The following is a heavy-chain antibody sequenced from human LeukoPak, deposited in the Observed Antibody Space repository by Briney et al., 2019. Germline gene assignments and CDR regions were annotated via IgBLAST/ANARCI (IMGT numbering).Heavy chain of an antibody. D-gene: IGHD4-17*01. J-gene: IGHJ4*02. Sequence: GGSLRLSCAASGFTFASYAMTWVRQAPGKGLGWVSSISGNDGSTNNADSVKGRFTISRDSSKNTLYLQMNGLRAEDTAVYYCAKDIYGDYGGLDYWGQGTLVTVSS. CDR2: ISGNDGST. V-gene: IGHV3-23*01. CDR3: AKDIYGDYGGLDY. CDR1: GFTFASYA.